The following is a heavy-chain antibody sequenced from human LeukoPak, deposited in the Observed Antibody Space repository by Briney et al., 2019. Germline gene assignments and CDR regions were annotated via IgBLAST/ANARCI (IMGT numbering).Heavy chain of an antibody. J-gene: IGHJ5*02. V-gene: IGHV4-30-4*08. Sequence: SQTLSLTCTVSGGSISSGDYYWSWIRQPPGKGLEWIGYIYYSGSTYYNPSLKSRVTISVDTSKNQFSLKLISVTAADTAVQSCARVIVVVPATLERGGWFDPWGQGTLVTVSS. D-gene: IGHD2-2*01. CDR3: ARVIVVVPATLERGGWFDP. CDR1: GGSISSGDYY. CDR2: IYYSGST.